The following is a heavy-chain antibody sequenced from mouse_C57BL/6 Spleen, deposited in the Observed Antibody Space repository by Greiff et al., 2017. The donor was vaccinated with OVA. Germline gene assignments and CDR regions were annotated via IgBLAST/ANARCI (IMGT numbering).Heavy chain of an antibody. V-gene: IGHV1-64*01. Sequence: QVQLQQPGAELVKPGASVKLSCKASGYTFTSYWMHWVKQRPGQGLEWIGMIHPNSGSTNYNEKFKSKATLTVDKSSSTAYMQLSSLTSEDSAVYYCARDGYSHAMDYWGQGTSVTVSS. CDR2: IHPNSGST. CDR1: GYTFTSYW. CDR3: ARDGYSHAMDY. D-gene: IGHD2-3*01. J-gene: IGHJ4*01.